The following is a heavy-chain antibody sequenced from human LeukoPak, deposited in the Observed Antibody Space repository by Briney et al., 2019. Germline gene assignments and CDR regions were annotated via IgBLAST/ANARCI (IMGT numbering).Heavy chain of an antibody. D-gene: IGHD6-6*01. CDR2: IYSGGST. CDR3: ARAMSIAARLQTIFDY. V-gene: IGHV3-53*01. J-gene: IGHJ4*02. Sequence: GGSLRLSCAASGFTFSSYGMHWVRQAPGKGLEWVSVIYSGGSTYYADSVKGRFTISRDNSKNTLYLQMNSLRAEDTAVYYCARAMSIAARLQTIFDYWGQGTLVTVSS. CDR1: GFTFSSYG.